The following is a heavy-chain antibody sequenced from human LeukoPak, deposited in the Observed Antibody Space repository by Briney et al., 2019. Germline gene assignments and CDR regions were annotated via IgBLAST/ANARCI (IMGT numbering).Heavy chain of an antibody. J-gene: IGHJ4*02. CDR2: ISSSSSTI. D-gene: IGHD3-10*01. CDR1: GFTFSSYS. CDR3: ARGRVIAMVRGVLVY. Sequence: GGSLRLSCAASGFTFSSYSMNWVRQAPGKGLEWVSYISSSSSTIYYADSVKGRFTISRDNAKNSLYLQMNSLRAEDTAGYGCARGRVIAMVRGVLVYWGQRTLLTVSS. V-gene: IGHV3-48*01.